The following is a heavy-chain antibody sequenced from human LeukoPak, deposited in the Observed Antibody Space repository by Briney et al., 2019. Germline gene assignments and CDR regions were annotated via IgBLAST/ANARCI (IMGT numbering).Heavy chain of an antibody. D-gene: IGHD2-2*03. J-gene: IGHJ6*02. CDR1: GGSFSGYY. V-gene: IGHV4-34*01. CDR2: INHSGST. Sequence: SPETLSLTCAVYGGSFSGYYWSWIRQPPGKGLEWIGEINHSGSTNYNPSLKSRVTISVDTSKNQFSLKLSSVTAADTAVYYCARDAVGYCSSTSCPPDYYYYGMDVWGQGTTVTVSS. CDR3: ARDAVGYCSSTSCPPDYYYYGMDV.